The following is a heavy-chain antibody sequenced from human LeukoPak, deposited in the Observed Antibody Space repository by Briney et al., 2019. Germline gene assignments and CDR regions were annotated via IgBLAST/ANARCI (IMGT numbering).Heavy chain of an antibody. Sequence: GESLKISCAASGFTFSSYWMSWVRQAPGKGLEWVANIKQDGSEKYYVDSVKGRFTISRDNAKNSLYLQMNSLRAEDTAVYYCARDTEGCFDYWGQGTLVTVSS. J-gene: IGHJ4*02. CDR1: GFTFSSYW. CDR2: IKQDGSEK. V-gene: IGHV3-7*01. CDR3: ARDTEGCFDY.